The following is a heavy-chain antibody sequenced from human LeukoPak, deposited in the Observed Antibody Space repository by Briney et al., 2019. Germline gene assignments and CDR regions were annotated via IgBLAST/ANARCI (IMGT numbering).Heavy chain of an antibody. CDR1: GFIFSNYG. CDR3: AKDYYGD. CDR2: ISYDGSNK. Sequence: GGSLRLSCAASGFIFSNYGMHWVRQAPGKGLEWVAVISYDGSNKYYADSVKGRFTISRDNSKNTLYLQMNSLRAEDTAVYHCAKDYYGDWGQGTLVTVSS. D-gene: IGHD3-10*01. V-gene: IGHV3-30*18. J-gene: IGHJ4*02.